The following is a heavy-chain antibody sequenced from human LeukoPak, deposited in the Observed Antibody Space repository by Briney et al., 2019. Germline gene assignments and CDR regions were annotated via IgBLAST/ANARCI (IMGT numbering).Heavy chain of an antibody. D-gene: IGHD2-2*01. CDR3: AHITPNQLLHDY. J-gene: IGHJ4*02. CDR2: IIPIFGTA. Sequence: SVKVSCKASGGTFSSYAISWVRQAPGQGLEWMGGIIPIFGTANYAQKFQGRVTITADEYTSTAYMELSSLRSEDTAVYYCAHITPNQLLHDYWGQGTLVTVSS. V-gene: IGHV1-69*01. CDR1: GGTFSSYA.